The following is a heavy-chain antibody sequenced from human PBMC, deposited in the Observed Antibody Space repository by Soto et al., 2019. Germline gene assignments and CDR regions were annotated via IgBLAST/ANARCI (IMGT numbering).Heavy chain of an antibody. V-gene: IGHV1-2*04. D-gene: IGHD1-1*01. J-gene: IGHJ3*02. CDR1: GYTLTDYH. CDR3: ARTWRSHDAFDI. Sequence: ASVKVSCKASGYTLTDYHIQWVRQAPGQGLEWMGWINPNSGGTNYGLKFQGSVTMTRDTSISTAYMELSRLKSDDTAVYYCARTWRSHDAFDIWGKGTMVTVSS. CDR2: INPNSGGT.